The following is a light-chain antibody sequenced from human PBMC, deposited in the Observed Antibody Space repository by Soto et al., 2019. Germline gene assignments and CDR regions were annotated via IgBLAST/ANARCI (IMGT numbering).Light chain of an antibody. CDR2: EDN. CDR1: GGSIASNY. J-gene: IGLJ3*02. V-gene: IGLV6-57*02. CDR3: QSYDSSNLWV. Sequence: NFMLTQPHSVSESPGKTVTISCTGSGGSIASNYVQWYQQRPGSAPTTVIYEDNQRPSGVPDRFSGSIDSSSNSASLIISGLNTEDEADYYCQSYDSSNLWVFGGGTKVTVL.